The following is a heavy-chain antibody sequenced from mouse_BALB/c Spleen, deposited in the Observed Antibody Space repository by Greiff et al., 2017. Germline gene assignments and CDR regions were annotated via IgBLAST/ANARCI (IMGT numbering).Heavy chain of an antibody. CDR1: GYSFTGYY. Sequence: EVKLVESGPELVKPGASVKISCKASGYSFTGYYMHWVKQSHVKSLEWIGRINPYNGATSYNQNFKDKASLTVDKSSSTAYMELHSLTSEDSAVYYCARAWDYYGSSYDYWGQGTTLTVSS. D-gene: IGHD1-1*01. CDR2: INPYNGAT. CDR3: ARAWDYYGSSYDY. J-gene: IGHJ2*01. V-gene: IGHV1-31*01.